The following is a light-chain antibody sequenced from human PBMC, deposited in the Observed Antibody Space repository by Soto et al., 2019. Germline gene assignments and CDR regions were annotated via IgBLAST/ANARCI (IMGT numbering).Light chain of an antibody. CDR1: QDISNY. J-gene: IGKJ5*01. CDR2: DVS. V-gene: IGKV1-33*01. Sequence: DIQMTQSPPSLSVSVGDRVTITCQASQDISNYLHWFQQKPGKAPQLLIFDVSNLQTGVPSRFSGGGSGTDFALTISSLEPEDIATYYCQQYDSLPLTFGQGTRPEIK. CDR3: QQYDSLPLT.